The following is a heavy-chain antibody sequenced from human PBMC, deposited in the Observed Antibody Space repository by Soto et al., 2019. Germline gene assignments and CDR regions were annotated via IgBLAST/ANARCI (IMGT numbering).Heavy chain of an antibody. V-gene: IGHV2-5*02. CDR2: IYWDDDK. J-gene: IGHJ5*02. CDR1: GFSLSTSGVG. Sequence: QITLKESGPTLVKPTQTLTLTCTFSGFSLSTSGVGVGWIRQPPGKALEWLALIYWDDDKRYSPSLKSRLTITKDTSKNQVVLTMTNMDPVDTATYYCAHSSASPYQLWFGGIQKSSDWFDPWGQGTLVTVSS. D-gene: IGHD3-10*01. CDR3: AHSSASPYQLWFGGIQKSSDWFDP.